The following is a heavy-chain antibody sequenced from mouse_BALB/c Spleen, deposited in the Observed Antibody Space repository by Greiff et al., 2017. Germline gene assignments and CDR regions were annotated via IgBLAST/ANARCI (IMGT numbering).Heavy chain of an antibody. J-gene: IGHJ2*01. CDR3: AGYYFDY. V-gene: IGHV1S81*02. Sequence: QVQLQQSGAELVKPGASVKLSCKASGYTFTSYWMHWVKQRPGQGLEWIGEINPSNGRTNYNEKFKSKATLTVDKSSSTAYMQLSSLTSEDSAVYYCAGYYFDYWGQGTTLTVSA. CDR1: GYTFTSYW. CDR2: INPSNGRT.